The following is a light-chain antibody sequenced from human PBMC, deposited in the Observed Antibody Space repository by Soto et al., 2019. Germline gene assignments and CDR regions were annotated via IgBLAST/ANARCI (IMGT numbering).Light chain of an antibody. J-gene: IGKJ2*01. V-gene: IGKV3D-15*01. CDR3: QQYNKWPPYT. Sequence: EVVMTQSPATLSVSPGERATLSCRASQSVSSNLAWYQQKPGQAPRLLIYGASTRATGIPARFSGSGSGTEFTRTNSSLQSEDFGVYYCQQYNKWPPYTFGQGTKLEIK. CDR2: GAS. CDR1: QSVSSN.